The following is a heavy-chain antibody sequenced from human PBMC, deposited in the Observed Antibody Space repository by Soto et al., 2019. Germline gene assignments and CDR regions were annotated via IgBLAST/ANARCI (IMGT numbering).Heavy chain of an antibody. D-gene: IGHD6-13*01. CDR1: GFTFSSYA. CDR3: AKAKSSSWEIFDY. V-gene: IGHV3-23*01. J-gene: IGHJ4*02. CDR2: ISGSGGST. Sequence: GSLRLSCAASGFTFSSYAMSWARQAPGKGLEWVSAISGSGGSTYYADSVKGRFTISRDNSKNTLYLQMNSLRAEDTAVYYCAKAKSSSWEIFDYWGQGTLVTVSS.